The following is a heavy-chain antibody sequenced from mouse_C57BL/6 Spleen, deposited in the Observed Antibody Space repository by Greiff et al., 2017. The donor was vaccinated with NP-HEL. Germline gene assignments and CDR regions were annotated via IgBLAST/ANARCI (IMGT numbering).Heavy chain of an antibody. CDR1: GFTFSSYG. D-gene: IGHD4-1*01. CDR2: ISSGGSYT. V-gene: IGHV5-6*01. J-gene: IGHJ2*01. Sequence: EVQGVESGGDLVKPGGSLKLSCAASGFTFSSYGMSWVRQTPDKRLEWVATISSGGSYTYYPDSVKGRFTISRDNAKNTLYLQMSSLKAEDTAMYYCARDGANWDYFDYWGQGTTLTVSS. CDR3: ARDGANWDYFDY.